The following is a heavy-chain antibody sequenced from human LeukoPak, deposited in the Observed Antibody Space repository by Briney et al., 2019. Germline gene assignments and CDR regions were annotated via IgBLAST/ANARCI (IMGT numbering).Heavy chain of an antibody. CDR1: GGSFSGYY. Sequence: PSETLSLTCAVYGGSFSGYYWGWIRQPPGKGLEWIGEISHSGNSNYNPSLKSRVTISVDTSKNQFSLKLSSVTAADAALYYCARGLNYYDNTGYYPAYMDVWGKGTTVTVSS. CDR3: ARGLNYYDNTGYYPAYMDV. V-gene: IGHV4-34*01. CDR2: ISHSGNS. J-gene: IGHJ6*03. D-gene: IGHD3-22*01.